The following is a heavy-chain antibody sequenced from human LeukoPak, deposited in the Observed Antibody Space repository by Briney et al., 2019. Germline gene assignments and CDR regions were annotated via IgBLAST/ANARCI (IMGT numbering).Heavy chain of an antibody. V-gene: IGHV3-33*01. J-gene: IGHJ3*02. CDR3: ARGGSGGDDAFDI. Sequence: GGSLRLSCAASGFTFSSYGMHWVRQAPCKGLEWVAVIWYDGSNKYYADSVKGRFTISRDNSKNTLYLQMNSLRAEDTAVYYCARGGSGGDDAFDIWGQGTMVTVSS. CDR2: IWYDGSNK. D-gene: IGHD4-17*01. CDR1: GFTFSSYG.